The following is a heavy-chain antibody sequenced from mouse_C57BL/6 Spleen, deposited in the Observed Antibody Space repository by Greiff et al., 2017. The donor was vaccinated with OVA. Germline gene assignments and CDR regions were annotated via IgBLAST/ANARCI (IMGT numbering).Heavy chain of an antibody. J-gene: IGHJ4*01. CDR1: GFTFSSYA. CDR3: ARDITTVVAPYYYAMDY. Sequence: EVQVVESGGGLVKPGGSLKLSCAASGFTFSSYAMSWVRQTPEKRLEWVATISDGGSYTYYPDNVKGRFTISRDNAKNNLYLQMSHLKSEDTAMYYCARDITTVVAPYYYAMDYWGQGTSVTVSS. D-gene: IGHD1-1*01. V-gene: IGHV5-4*01. CDR2: ISDGGSYT.